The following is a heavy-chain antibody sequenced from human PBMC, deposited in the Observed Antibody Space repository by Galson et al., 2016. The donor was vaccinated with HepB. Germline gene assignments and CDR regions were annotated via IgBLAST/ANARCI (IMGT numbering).Heavy chain of an antibody. Sequence: CAISGDSVSSDSAAWNWIRQSPSRGLEWLGRTYCRSQWYNDYAVSVKGRLIINPDTSKNQFSLHLNSVTPEDTAFYYCARARGDSNIWRCDALDVWGQGTMVTVSS. D-gene: IGHD6-13*01. J-gene: IGHJ3*01. CDR1: GDSVSSDSAA. CDR3: ARARGDSNIWRCDALDV. V-gene: IGHV6-1*01. CDR2: TYCRSQWYN.